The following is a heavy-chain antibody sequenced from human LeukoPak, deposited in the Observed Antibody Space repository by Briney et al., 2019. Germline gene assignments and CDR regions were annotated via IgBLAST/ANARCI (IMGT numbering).Heavy chain of an antibody. CDR2: INHSGST. D-gene: IGHD3-10*01. CDR3: ATDGSGSYPR. CDR1: GGSFSGYY. J-gene: IGHJ4*02. Sequence: SETLSLTCAVYGGSFSGYYWSWIRQPPGKGLEWIGEINHSGSTNYNPSLKSRVTISVDTSKNQFSLKLSSVTAADTAVYYCATDGSGSYPRWGQGTLVTVSS. V-gene: IGHV4-34*01.